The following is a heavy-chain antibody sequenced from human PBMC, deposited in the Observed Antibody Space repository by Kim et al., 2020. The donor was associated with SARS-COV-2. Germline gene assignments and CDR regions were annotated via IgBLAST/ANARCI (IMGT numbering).Heavy chain of an antibody. J-gene: IGHJ5*02. V-gene: IGHV4-34*01. D-gene: IGHD3-3*01. CDR3: ARMYYDFWSGSAGEDWFDP. Sequence: RRVTISVDTSKNQFSLKLSSVTAADTAVYYCARMYYDFWSGSAGEDWFDPWGQGTLVTVSS.